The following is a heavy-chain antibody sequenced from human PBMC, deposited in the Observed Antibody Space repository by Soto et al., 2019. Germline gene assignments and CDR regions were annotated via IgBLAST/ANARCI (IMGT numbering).Heavy chain of an antibody. Sequence: QVQLVQSGAEVKKPGSSVKVSCKASGGTFSSYTISWVRQAPGQGLEWMGRIIPILGIANYAQKFQGRVTITADNTTNTAQMVLSRLGSEATALYYGAGRQVRGGGTDYWGQGTLVTVSS. D-gene: IGHD3-10*01. CDR2: IIPILGIA. V-gene: IGHV1-69*02. CDR3: AGRQVRGGGTDY. J-gene: IGHJ4*02. CDR1: GGTFSSYT.